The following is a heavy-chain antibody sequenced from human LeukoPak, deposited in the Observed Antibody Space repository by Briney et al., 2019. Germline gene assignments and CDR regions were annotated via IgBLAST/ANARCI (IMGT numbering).Heavy chain of an antibody. Sequence: PGGSLRLSCAASGFTFTTYSMGWVRQAPGRGLEGISSIRISGDSISYASSAKGRFTISRDDSKNTLYLQMNGLRDEDTAVYYCARDGISNRGLHYGMDVWGQGTTVIVSS. CDR2: IRISGDSI. CDR3: ARDGISNRGLHYGMDV. CDR1: GFTFTTYS. V-gene: IGHV3-23*01. J-gene: IGHJ6*02. D-gene: IGHD2/OR15-2a*01.